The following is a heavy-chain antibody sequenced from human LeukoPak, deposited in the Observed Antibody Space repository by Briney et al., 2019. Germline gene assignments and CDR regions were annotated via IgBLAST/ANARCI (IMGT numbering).Heavy chain of an antibody. CDR3: AGGSGASWFDP. J-gene: IGHJ5*02. CDR2: IYNSERC. D-gene: IGHD2-8*02. Sequence: LETLSLTCSVSGGSISSGYWSWIRQPPGKGLEWIAYIYNSERCYCNPSLKSRVTISLDTSKNQFSLKLSSVTAADTAVYYCAGGSGASWFDPWGQGTLVTDSS. V-gene: IGHV4-59*01. CDR1: GGSISSGY.